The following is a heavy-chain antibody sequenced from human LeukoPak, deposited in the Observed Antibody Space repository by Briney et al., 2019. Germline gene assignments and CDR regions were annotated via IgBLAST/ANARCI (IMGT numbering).Heavy chain of an antibody. CDR1: GGSISSGNFY. Sequence: PSETLSLTCTVSGGSISSGNFYWSWIRQPAGKGLEWIGRIYASGSTTYNPSLESRVTISVDTSKNQFSLNLNSVTAADTAVYYCARGGGSSPSYWGQGTLVTVSS. CDR3: ARGGGSSPSY. V-gene: IGHV4-61*02. J-gene: IGHJ4*02. CDR2: IYASGST. D-gene: IGHD6-6*01.